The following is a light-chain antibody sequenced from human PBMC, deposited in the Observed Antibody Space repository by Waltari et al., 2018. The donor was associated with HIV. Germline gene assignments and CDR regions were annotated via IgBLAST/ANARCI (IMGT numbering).Light chain of an antibody. CDR2: SNN. V-gene: IGLV1-44*01. CDR1: TSTIGGKT. J-gene: IGLJ1*01. CDR3: AAWDDSLKGGA. Sequence: QSVLAQPPSASGTPGQRVTISCSGSTSTIGGKTLSWYQQPPGTAPKLLIYSNNERPSGVPDRLSGSTSGTSASLVISGLQSEDEADYYCAAWDDSLKGGAFGTGTKVTVL.